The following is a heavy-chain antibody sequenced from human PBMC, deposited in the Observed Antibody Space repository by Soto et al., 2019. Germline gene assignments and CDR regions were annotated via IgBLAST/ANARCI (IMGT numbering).Heavy chain of an antibody. J-gene: IGHJ3*02. V-gene: IGHV3-33*01. CDR1: GFTFSSYG. D-gene: IGHD3-3*02. CDR3: ARELEGVDAFDI. Sequence: QVQRVESGGGVVQPGRSLRLSCAASGFTFSSYGMHWVRQAPGKGLEWVAVIWYDGSNKYYADSVKGRFTISRDNSKNTLYLQMNSLRADDTAVYYCARELEGVDAFDIWGQGTMVTVSS. CDR2: IWYDGSNK.